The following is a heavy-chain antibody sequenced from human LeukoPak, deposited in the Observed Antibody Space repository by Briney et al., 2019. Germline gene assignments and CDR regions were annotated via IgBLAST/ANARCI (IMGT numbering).Heavy chain of an antibody. Sequence: GGSLRLSCAASGFTFSSYGMHRVRQAPGKGLEWVAVISYDGSNKYYADSVKGRFTISRDNSKNTLYLQMNSLRAEDTAVYYCAKDDGVAVAGTGTFDPWGQGTLVTVSS. D-gene: IGHD6-19*01. CDR3: AKDDGVAVAGTGTFDP. J-gene: IGHJ5*02. V-gene: IGHV3-30*18. CDR2: ISYDGSNK. CDR1: GFTFSSYG.